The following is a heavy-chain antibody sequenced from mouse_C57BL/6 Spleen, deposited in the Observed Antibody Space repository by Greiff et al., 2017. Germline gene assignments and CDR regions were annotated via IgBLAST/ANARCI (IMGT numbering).Heavy chain of an antibody. CDR1: GYSFTDYN. D-gene: IGHD1-1*01. V-gene: IGHV1-39*01. J-gene: IGHJ3*01. CDR2: INPNYGTT. CDR3: AITTVVAKFAY. Sequence: EVKLVESGPELVKPGASVKISCKASGYSFTDYNMNWVKQSNGKSLEWIGVINPNYGTTSYNQKFKGKATLTVDQSSSTAYMQLNSLTSEDSAVYYCAITTVVAKFAYWGQGTLVTVSA.